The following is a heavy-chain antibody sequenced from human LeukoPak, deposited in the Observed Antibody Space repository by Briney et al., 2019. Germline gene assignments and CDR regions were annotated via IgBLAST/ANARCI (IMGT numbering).Heavy chain of an antibody. CDR1: GFTLSDYY. D-gene: IGHD1-7*01. CDR3: ARRRNFIDY. J-gene: IGHJ4*02. Sequence: GGSLRLSCAASGFTLSDYYMSWIRQAPGRGLEWVSYSSSSGSTIYYADSVKGRFAISRDNAKNSLYLQMNSLRAEDTAVYYCARRRNFIDYWGQGTLVTVSS. CDR2: SSSSGSTI. V-gene: IGHV3-11*01.